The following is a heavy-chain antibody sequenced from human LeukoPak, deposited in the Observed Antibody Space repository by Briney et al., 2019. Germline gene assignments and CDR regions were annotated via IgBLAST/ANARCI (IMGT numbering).Heavy chain of an antibody. J-gene: IGHJ4*02. CDR1: GGTFSSYA. V-gene: IGHV1-69*01. Sequence: GSSVKVSCKASGGTFSSYAISWVRQAPGQGLEWMGGIIPIFGTANYAQKFQGRVTITADESTSTAYMELSSLRSEDTAVYYCASPQRDCSSTSCYVGLFDYWGQGTLVTVSS. D-gene: IGHD2-2*01. CDR2: IIPIFGTA. CDR3: ASPQRDCSSTSCYVGLFDY.